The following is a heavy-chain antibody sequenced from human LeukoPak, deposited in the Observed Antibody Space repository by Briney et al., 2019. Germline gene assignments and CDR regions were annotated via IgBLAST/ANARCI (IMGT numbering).Heavy chain of an antibody. CDR2: IYHDGNT. Sequence: SETLSLTCAVSGASMSSHGYSWSWIRQPPGKGLEFIGYIYHDGNTYYNPSLKSRVTISVDRSKNQFPLKLSSVTAADTAVYYCARGPDESYDFWSGYDMGFDYWGQGTLVTVSS. CDR3: ARGPDESYDFWSGYDMGFDY. D-gene: IGHD3-3*01. J-gene: IGHJ4*02. V-gene: IGHV4-30-2*01. CDR1: GASMSSHGYS.